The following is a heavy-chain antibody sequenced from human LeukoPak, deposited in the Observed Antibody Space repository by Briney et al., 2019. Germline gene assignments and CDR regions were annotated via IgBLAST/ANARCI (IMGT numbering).Heavy chain of an antibody. CDR3: ARKAGAPESGAFDI. J-gene: IGHJ3*02. CDR1: GVTFSSNY. CDR2: IYSGGST. V-gene: IGHV3-53*01. Sequence: TGGSLSLSCAASGVTFSSNYRSWVRQAPGKGLEWVSVIYSGGSTYYTDSVKGRVTISRDTSKNTLYLQMSIVSAADTAVYYCARKAGAPESGAFDIWAQGPRDPVSS. D-gene: IGHD1-26*01.